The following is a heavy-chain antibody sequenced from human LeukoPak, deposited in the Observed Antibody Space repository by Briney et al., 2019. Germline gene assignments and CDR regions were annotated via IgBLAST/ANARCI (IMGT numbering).Heavy chain of an antibody. CDR2: INPNSGGT. D-gene: IGHD6-19*01. J-gene: IGHJ4*02. CDR1: GYTFTGYY. CDR3: ARVPGSRGWFDY. Sequence: ASVRVSCKASGYTFTGYYMHRVRQAPGQELEWMGWINPNSGGTNYAQKFQGRVTMTRDTSISTAYMELSRLRSDDTAVYYCARVPGSRGWFDYWGQGTLVTVSS. V-gene: IGHV1-2*02.